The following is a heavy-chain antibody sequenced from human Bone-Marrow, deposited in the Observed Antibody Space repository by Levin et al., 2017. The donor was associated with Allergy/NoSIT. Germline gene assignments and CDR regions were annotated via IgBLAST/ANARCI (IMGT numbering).Heavy chain of an antibody. J-gene: IGHJ4*02. CDR3: ARPAHYDIPGF. Sequence: GESLKISCQASGYTFIDYHMHWVRQAPGQGLEWMGRINPNSGGTNYAQKFQGRVIMTRDTSISTAYMELSRLRSDDTAVYYCARPAHYDIPGFWGQGTLVTVSS. D-gene: IGHD3-3*01. V-gene: IGHV1-2*06. CDR2: INPNSGGT. CDR1: GYTFIDYH.